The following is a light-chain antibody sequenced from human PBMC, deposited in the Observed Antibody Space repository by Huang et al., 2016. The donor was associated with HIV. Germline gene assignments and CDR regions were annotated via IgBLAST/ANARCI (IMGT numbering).Light chain of an antibody. J-gene: IGKJ1*01. CDR2: AAS. V-gene: IGKV1-39*01. Sequence: DIQMTQSPSSLSASVGDRVTITCRASQSISSYLNWYKQKPGKAPKRLIYAASSLQSGVPSRFSCSGSGTDFTLTISSLQPEDFATYYCQQSYSIPRTCGQGTKVEIK. CDR1: QSISSY. CDR3: QQSYSIPRT.